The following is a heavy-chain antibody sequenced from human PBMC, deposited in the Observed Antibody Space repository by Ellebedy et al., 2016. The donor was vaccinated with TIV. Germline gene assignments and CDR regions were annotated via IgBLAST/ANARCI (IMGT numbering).Heavy chain of an antibody. CDR3: ARDDYGDYVSSYYYYGMDV. V-gene: IGHV3-30*03. D-gene: IGHD4-17*01. CDR1: GFTFSSYG. CDR2: ISYDGSNK. J-gene: IGHJ6*02. Sequence: GGSLRLXXAASGFTFSSYGMHWVRQAPGKGLEWVAVISYDGSNKYYADSVKGRFTISRDNSKNTLYLQMNSLRAEGTAVYYCARDDYGDYVSSYYYYGMDVWGQGTTVTVSS.